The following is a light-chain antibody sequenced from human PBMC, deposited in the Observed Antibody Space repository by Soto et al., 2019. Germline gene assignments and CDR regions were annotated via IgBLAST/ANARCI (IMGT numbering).Light chain of an antibody. Sequence: DIQMTQSPSSLSASVGDRVTITCRASQSISSYLNWYQQKQGKAPKLLSYVASSLQSEVPSRVSGSESGTDFTLPISSLQAEDFAPYYCQQSYSTPFTFGSGTKVDIK. J-gene: IGKJ3*01. CDR2: VAS. V-gene: IGKV1-39*01. CDR3: QQSYSTPFT. CDR1: QSISSY.